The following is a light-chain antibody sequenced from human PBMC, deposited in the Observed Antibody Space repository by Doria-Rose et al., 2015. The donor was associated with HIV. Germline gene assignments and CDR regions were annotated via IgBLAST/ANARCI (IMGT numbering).Light chain of an antibody. V-gene: IGKV1-5*03. CDR3: QHFDKYFSWT. Sequence: TQSPSTLSASVGDRVTITCRASQSISNWLAWYQQKPGQAPKLLIYKASTLQSGVPSRFRGSGSRTEFTLTINSLQPDDFATYYCQHFDKYFSWTFGHGTKVDIK. J-gene: IGKJ1*01. CDR1: QSISNW. CDR2: KAS.